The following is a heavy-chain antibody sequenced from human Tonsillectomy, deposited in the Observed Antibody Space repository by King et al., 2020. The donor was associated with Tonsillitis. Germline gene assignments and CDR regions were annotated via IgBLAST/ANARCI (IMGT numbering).Heavy chain of an antibody. CDR1: GGSISSYY. Sequence: QLQESGPGLVKPSETLSLTCTVSGGSISSYYWSWIRQPPGKGLEWIGYIYYSGSTSYNPSLKSRVTISVDTSKNQFSLRLNSVTAADTAVYYCARDYYGARAFDIWGQGTMVTVSS. D-gene: IGHD3-22*01. CDR3: ARDYYGARAFDI. V-gene: IGHV4-59*01. J-gene: IGHJ3*02. CDR2: IYYSGST.